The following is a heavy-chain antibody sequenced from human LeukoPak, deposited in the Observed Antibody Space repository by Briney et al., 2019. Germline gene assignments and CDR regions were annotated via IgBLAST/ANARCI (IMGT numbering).Heavy chain of an antibody. Sequence: GGSLRLSCAVSGFTFSSYEMNWVRQAPGKGLEWVSYISTGGSTIYYADSVKGRFTISRDNSKNTLYLQMNSLRAEDTAVYYCAKHLALVGATTTYDYWGQGTLVIVSS. V-gene: IGHV3-48*03. CDR1: GFTFSSYE. CDR2: ISTGGSTI. D-gene: IGHD1-26*01. CDR3: AKHLALVGATTTYDY. J-gene: IGHJ4*02.